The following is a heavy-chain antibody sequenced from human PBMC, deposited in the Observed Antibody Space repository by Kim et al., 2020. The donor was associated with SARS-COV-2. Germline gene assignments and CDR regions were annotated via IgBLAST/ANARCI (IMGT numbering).Heavy chain of an antibody. V-gene: IGHV4-39*01. Sequence: SETLSLTCTVSGGSISSSSYYWGWIRQPPGKGLEWIGSIYYSGSTYYNPSLKSRVTISVDTSKNQFSLKLSSVTAADTAVYYCALLMVRGVMEYDFDYWGQGTLVTVSS. CDR3: ALLMVRGVMEYDFDY. J-gene: IGHJ4*02. CDR2: IYYSGST. D-gene: IGHD3-10*01. CDR1: GGSISSSSYY.